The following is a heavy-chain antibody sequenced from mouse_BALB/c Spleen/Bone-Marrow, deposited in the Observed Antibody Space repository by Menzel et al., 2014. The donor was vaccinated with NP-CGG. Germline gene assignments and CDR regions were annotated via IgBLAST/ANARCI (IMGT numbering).Heavy chain of an antibody. J-gene: IGHJ1*01. Sequence: EVQLQESGAELVKPGASVKLSCTASGSNIKDTYXHWVXQRPXXGXEWIXXIDPANGNTKYDPKFQGKATITADTSSNTAYLQLSSLTSEDTAVYYCASYRYAWYFDVWGAGTTVTVSS. CDR2: IDPANGNT. D-gene: IGHD2-14*01. V-gene: IGHV14-3*02. CDR3: ASYRYAWYFDV. CDR1: GSNIKDTY.